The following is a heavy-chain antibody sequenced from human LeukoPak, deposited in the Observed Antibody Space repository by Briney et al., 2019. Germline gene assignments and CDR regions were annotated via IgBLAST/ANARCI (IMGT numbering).Heavy chain of an antibody. CDR3: AAGGLSDLLPY. CDR2: FDPGNGGI. CDR1: GHTLSDLT. J-gene: IGHJ4*02. Sequence: ASVKVSCKVSGHTLSDLTMHWVRQAPGKGLEWMGGFDPGNGGIIYAQKFQGRVTMTEDASTDTAYMELSSLKSEDTAVYYCAAGGLSDLLPYWGQGTLVTASS. D-gene: IGHD2/OR15-2a*01. V-gene: IGHV1-24*01.